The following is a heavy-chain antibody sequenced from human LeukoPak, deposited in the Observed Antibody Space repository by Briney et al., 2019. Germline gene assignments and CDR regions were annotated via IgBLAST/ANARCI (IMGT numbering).Heavy chain of an antibody. D-gene: IGHD2-8*01. CDR3: ASSLMVYAGYYFDY. Sequence: PSETLSLTCTVSGGSISSGSYYWSWIRQPAGKGLEWIGRIYTSGSTNYNPSLKSRVTISVDTSKNQFSLKLSSVTAADTAVYYCASSLMVYAGYYFDYWGQGTLVTVSS. J-gene: IGHJ4*02. V-gene: IGHV4-61*02. CDR1: GGSISSGSYY. CDR2: IYTSGST.